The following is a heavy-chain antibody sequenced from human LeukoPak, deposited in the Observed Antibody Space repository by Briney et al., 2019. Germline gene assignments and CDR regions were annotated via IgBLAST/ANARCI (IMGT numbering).Heavy chain of an antibody. J-gene: IGHJ2*01. D-gene: IGHD1-26*01. CDR3: ARGKWELLSHYWCFDL. CDR2: TYYRSKWYN. Sequence: PSQTLSLTCAISRDSVSSNSAAWNWIRQSPSRGLEWLGRTYYRSKWYNDYAVSVKSRITINPDTSKNQFSLQLNSVTPEDTAVYYCARGKWELLSHYWCFDLWGRGTLVTVSS. V-gene: IGHV6-1*01. CDR1: RDSVSSNSAA.